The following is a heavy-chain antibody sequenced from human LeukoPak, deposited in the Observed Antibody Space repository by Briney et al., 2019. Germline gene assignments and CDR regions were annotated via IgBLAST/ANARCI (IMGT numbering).Heavy chain of an antibody. CDR3: ARYCSGGSCPGPNYGMDV. Sequence: SQTLSLTCAVSGGSISSGGYSWSWIRQPPGKALEWIGYIYHSGSTYYNPSLKSRVTISVDRSKNQFSLKLSSVTAADTAVYYCARYCSGGSCPGPNYGMDVWGHGTTVTVSS. CDR1: GGSISSGGYS. CDR2: IYHSGST. V-gene: IGHV4-30-2*01. J-gene: IGHJ6*02. D-gene: IGHD2-15*01.